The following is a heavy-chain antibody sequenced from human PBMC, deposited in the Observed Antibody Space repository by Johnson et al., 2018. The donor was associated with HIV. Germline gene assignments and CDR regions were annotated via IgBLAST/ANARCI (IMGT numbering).Heavy chain of an antibody. CDR3: ARGHSNSWLGYDAFDS. CDR2: ISYDASNK. V-gene: IGHV3-30*04. Sequence: QVQLVESGGGVVQPGRSLRLSCAASGFTFSSYAMHWVRQAPGKGLEWVAVISYDASNKYYADSVKGRFTISRDNSKNTLYLQMNSLRAEDTAVYYCARGHSNSWLGYDAFDSWGQGTMVTVSS. D-gene: IGHD6-13*01. CDR1: GFTFSSYA. J-gene: IGHJ3*02.